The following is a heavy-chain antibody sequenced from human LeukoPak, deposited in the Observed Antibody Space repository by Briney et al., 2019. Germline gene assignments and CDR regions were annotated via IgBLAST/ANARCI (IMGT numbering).Heavy chain of an antibody. CDR1: GGSFSDYY. J-gene: IGHJ3*02. CDR2: IYYSGST. V-gene: IGHV4-30-4*08. Sequence: SETLSLTCAVYGGSFSDYYWSWIRQPPGKGLEWIGYIYYSGSTYYNPSLKSRVTISVDTSKNQFSLKLSSVTAADTAVYYCARDRPYDFWSGLSDDAFDIWGQGTMVTVSS. CDR3: ARDRPYDFWSGLSDDAFDI. D-gene: IGHD3-3*01.